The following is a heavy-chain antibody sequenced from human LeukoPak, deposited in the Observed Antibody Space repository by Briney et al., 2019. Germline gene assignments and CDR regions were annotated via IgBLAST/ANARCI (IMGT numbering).Heavy chain of an antibody. CDR1: GGSFSGYY. V-gene: IGHV4-34*01. D-gene: IGHD2-15*01. CDR2: IKHSGST. Sequence: PSETLSLTCAVYGGSFSGYYWSWIRQPPGKGLEWIGEIKHSGSTNYNPSLKSRVTISVDTSKNQFSLKLSSVTAADTAVYYCARGRISSGGSCYGIDYWGQGTLVTVSS. CDR3: ARGRISSGGSCYGIDY. J-gene: IGHJ4*02.